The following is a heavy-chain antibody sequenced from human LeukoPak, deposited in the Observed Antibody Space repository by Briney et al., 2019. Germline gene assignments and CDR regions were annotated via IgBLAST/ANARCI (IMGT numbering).Heavy chain of an antibody. J-gene: IGHJ4*02. Sequence: ASVKVSCKASGYTFTGYHMHWVRQAPGQGLEWMGWINPNSGGTNYAQKFQGRVTMTRDTSISTAYMELSRLRSDDTAVYYCARSWFGELPPFDYWGQGTLVTVSS. CDR2: INPNSGGT. V-gene: IGHV1-2*02. CDR3: ARSWFGELPPFDY. CDR1: GYTFTGYH. D-gene: IGHD3-10*01.